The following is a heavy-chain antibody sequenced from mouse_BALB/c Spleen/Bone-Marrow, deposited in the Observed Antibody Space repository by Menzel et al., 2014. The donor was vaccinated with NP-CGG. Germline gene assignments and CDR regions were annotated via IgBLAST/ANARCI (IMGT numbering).Heavy chain of an antibody. J-gene: IGHJ3*01. CDR1: GYSFTDYI. CDR3: ARSHYYGYVWFAY. CDR2: ISPDYGSI. Sequence: EVHLVESGPELVKPGASVKISCKASGYSFTDYIMLWVKQSHGKSLEWIGNISPDYGSITYNLKFKGKATLTVDKSSSTAYMQLNSLTSEDSAVYYCARSHYYGYVWFAYWGQGTLVTVSA. D-gene: IGHD1-2*01. V-gene: IGHV1-39*01.